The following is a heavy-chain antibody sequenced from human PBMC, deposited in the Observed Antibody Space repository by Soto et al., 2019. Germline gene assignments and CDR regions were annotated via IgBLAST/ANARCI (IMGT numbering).Heavy chain of an antibody. V-gene: IGHV4-4*02. Sequence: QVQLQESGPGLVKPSGTLSLTCAVSGASIISSHWWSWVRQPPGKGLEWIGEIYHSGCTNYNPSPKGRVTISVDKSKNQFPLKMSLGTAADTAVYYSAGSGGGEDYWGQGTLVTVSS. CDR1: GASIISSHW. J-gene: IGHJ4*02. CDR3: AGSGGGEDY. D-gene: IGHD3-16*01. CDR2: IYHSGCT.